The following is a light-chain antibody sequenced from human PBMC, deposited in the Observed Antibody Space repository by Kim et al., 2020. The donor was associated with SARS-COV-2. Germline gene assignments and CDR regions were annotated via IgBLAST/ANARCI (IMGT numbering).Light chain of an antibody. J-gene: IGLJ3*02. CDR3: QSYDSSNRWV. CDR2: EDN. V-gene: IGLV6-57*03. CDR1: SGSIASNY. Sequence: NFMLTQPHCVSESPGKTVTISCTRSSGSIASNYVQWYQQRPGSAPTTVIYEDNQRPSGVPDRFSGSIDSSSNSASLTISGLKTEDEADYYCQSYDSSNRWVFGGGTKLTVL.